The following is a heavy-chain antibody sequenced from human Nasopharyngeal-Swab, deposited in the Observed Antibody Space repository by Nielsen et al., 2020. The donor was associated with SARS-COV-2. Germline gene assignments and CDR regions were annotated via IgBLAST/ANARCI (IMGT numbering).Heavy chain of an antibody. J-gene: IGHJ3*02. Sequence: SETLSLTCAVSGGSISSSNWWCWIRPPPGKGLEWIGEIYHSGSTNYNPSLKSRVTISVDKSKNQFSLKLSSVTAADTAVYYCSRDPNSSGGIDAFDIWGQGTMVTVSS. CDR1: GGSISSSNW. V-gene: IGHV4-4*02. CDR3: SRDPNSSGGIDAFDI. D-gene: IGHD6-19*01. CDR2: IYHSGST.